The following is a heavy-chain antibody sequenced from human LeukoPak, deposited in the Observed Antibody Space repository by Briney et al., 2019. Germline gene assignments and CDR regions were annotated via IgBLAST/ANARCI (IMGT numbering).Heavy chain of an antibody. Sequence: SETLSLTCAVYGGSFSGYCWSWIRQPPGKGLEWIGEINHSGSTNYNPSLKSRVTISVDTSKNQFSLKLSSVTAADTAVYYCARSLGISSIDYWGQGTLVTVSS. J-gene: IGHJ4*02. CDR2: INHSGST. D-gene: IGHD1-26*01. CDR1: GGSFSGYC. CDR3: ARSLGISSIDY. V-gene: IGHV4-34*01.